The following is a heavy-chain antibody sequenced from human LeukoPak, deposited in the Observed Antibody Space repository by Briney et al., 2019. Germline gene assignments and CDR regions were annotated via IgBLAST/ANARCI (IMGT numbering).Heavy chain of an antibody. Sequence: SVKVSCKASGGTFSSYAISWVRQAPGQGLEWMGGIIPIFGTANYAQKSQGRVTITADESTSTAYMELSSLRSEDTAVYYCARERGDIVVVPAAMDVWGQGTTVTVSS. J-gene: IGHJ6*02. CDR2: IIPIFGTA. CDR3: ARERGDIVVVPAAMDV. D-gene: IGHD2-2*01. V-gene: IGHV1-69*13. CDR1: GGTFSSYA.